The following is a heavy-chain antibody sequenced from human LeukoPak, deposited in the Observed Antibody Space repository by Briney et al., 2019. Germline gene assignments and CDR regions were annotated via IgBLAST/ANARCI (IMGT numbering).Heavy chain of an antibody. Sequence: EASVKVSCKASGYTFTGYYMHWVRQAPGQGLEWMGGIIPSFGTANYAQKFQGRVTITTDESTSTAYMELSSLRSEDTAVYYCARGRWLQLGDAFDIWGQGTMVTVSS. CDR1: GYTFTGYY. J-gene: IGHJ3*02. CDR3: ARGRWLQLGDAFDI. CDR2: IIPSFGTA. V-gene: IGHV1-69*05. D-gene: IGHD5-24*01.